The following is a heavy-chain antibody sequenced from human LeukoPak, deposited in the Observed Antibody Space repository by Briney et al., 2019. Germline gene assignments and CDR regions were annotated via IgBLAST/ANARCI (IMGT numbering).Heavy chain of an antibody. CDR1: GFTFSSYS. D-gene: IGHD3-3*01. V-gene: IGHV3-48*01. CDR3: ARGERFLEWLRGDY. CDR2: ISSSSSTI. J-gene: IGHJ4*02. Sequence: GGSLRLSCAASGFTFSSYSMNWVRQAPGKGLKWVSYISSSSSTIYYADSVKGRFTISRDNSKNTLYLQMNSLRAEDTAVYYCARGERFLEWLRGDYWGQGTLVTVSS.